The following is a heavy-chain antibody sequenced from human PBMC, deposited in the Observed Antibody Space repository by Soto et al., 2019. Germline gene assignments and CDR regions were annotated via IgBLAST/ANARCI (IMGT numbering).Heavy chain of an antibody. V-gene: IGHV3-21*06. CDR3: ARDLLEGYGHARQPDY. D-gene: IGHD5-18*01. CDR2: ITSSSTYM. J-gene: IGHJ4*02. Sequence: GGSLRLSCVASGFTFSAYSMSWVRQAPGQGLEWVSPITSSSTYMYYTRSVEGRFTISRDDAKNSLHLQMNSLRAEDTAVYYCARDLLEGYGHARQPDYWGQGTLVTVSS. CDR1: GFTFSAYS.